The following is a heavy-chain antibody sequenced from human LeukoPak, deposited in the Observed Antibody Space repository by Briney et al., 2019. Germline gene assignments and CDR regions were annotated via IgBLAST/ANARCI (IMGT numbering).Heavy chain of an antibody. CDR3: ARDCSSIEWVYYYYYMDV. CDR2: IKQDGSGN. Sequence: GGSLRLSCAASGFTFSSYWMSWVRQAPGKGLEWVANIKQDGSGNYYVDSVKGRFTISRDNAKNSLYLQMNSLRAEDTAVYYCARDCSSIEWVYYYYYMDVWGKGSTVTVSS. CDR1: GFTFSSYW. D-gene: IGHD2-2*01. V-gene: IGHV3-7*01. J-gene: IGHJ6*03.